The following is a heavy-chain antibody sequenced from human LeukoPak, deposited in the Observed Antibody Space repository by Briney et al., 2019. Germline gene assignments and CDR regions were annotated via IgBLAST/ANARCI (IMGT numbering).Heavy chain of an antibody. V-gene: IGHV4-30-4*08. D-gene: IGHD3-22*01. CDR2: IYYSGST. CDR1: GGSISSGDYY. Sequence: PSQTLSLTCTVSGGSISSGDYYWSWIRQPPGKGLEWIGYIYYSGSTYYNPSLKSRVTISVDTSKNQFSLKLSSVTAADTAVYYCARERGYYDSSGYYAYWGQGTLVTVSS. J-gene: IGHJ4*02. CDR3: ARERGYYDSSGYYAY.